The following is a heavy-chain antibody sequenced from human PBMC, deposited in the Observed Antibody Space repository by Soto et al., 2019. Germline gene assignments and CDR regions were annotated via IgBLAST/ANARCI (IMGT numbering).Heavy chain of an antibody. Sequence: SETLSLTCTVSGGSISSYYWSWIRQPPGKGLEWIGYIYYSGSTNYNPSLKSRVTISVDTSKNQFSLKLSSVTAADTAVYYCARVRGGITIFGVVKESYYTDVWGKGTTVTVSS. J-gene: IGHJ6*03. CDR1: GGSISSYY. D-gene: IGHD3-3*01. CDR2: IYYSGST. V-gene: IGHV4-59*01. CDR3: ARVRGGITIFGVVKESYYTDV.